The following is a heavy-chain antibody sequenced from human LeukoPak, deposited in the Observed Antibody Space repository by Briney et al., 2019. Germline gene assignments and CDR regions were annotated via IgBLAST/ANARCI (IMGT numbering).Heavy chain of an antibody. CDR1: GGSISSGGYY. D-gene: IGHD2-15*01. J-gene: IGHJ6*02. CDR3: ARGHIVVVVAATYYYYYGMDV. V-gene: IGHV4-39*07. CDR2: INHSGST. Sequence: SETLSLTCTVSGGSISSGGYYWSWIRQPPGKGLEWIGEINHSGSTNYNPSLKSRVTISVDTSKNQFSLKLSSVTAADTAVYYCARGHIVVVVAATYYYYYGMDVWGQGTTVTVSS.